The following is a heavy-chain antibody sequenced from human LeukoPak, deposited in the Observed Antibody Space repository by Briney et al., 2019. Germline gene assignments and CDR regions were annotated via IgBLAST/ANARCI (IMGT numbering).Heavy chain of an antibody. Sequence: GASVKVSCKASGYTFTSYGISWVRQAPGQGLEWMGWISAYNGNTNYAQKLQGRVTMTTDTSTSTAYMELRSLRSDDTAVYYCARGGDYYDSSGYYYPPMPFDYWGQGTLVTVSS. D-gene: IGHD3-22*01. CDR2: ISAYNGNT. CDR3: ARGGDYYDSSGYYYPPMPFDY. J-gene: IGHJ4*02. CDR1: GYTFTSYG. V-gene: IGHV1-18*01.